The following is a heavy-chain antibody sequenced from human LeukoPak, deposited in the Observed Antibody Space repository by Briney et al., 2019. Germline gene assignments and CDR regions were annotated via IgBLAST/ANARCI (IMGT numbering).Heavy chain of an antibody. V-gene: IGHV4-4*02. Sequence: SETLSLTCAVSGGSISSSNWWSWVRQPPGKGLEWIGEIYHSGSTYYNPSLKSRVTISVDTSKNQFSLKLSSVTAADTAVYYCARKNVVVVAATLLNYFDYWGQGTLVTVSS. D-gene: IGHD2-15*01. CDR1: GGSISSSNW. CDR2: IYHSGST. CDR3: ARKNVVVVAATLLNYFDY. J-gene: IGHJ4*02.